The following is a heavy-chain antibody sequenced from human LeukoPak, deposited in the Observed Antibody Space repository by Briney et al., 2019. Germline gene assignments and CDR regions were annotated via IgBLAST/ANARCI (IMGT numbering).Heavy chain of an antibody. Sequence: PSETLSLTCTVSGGSISSYYWSWIRQPPGKGLEWIGYIYYSGSTNYNPSLKSRVTISVDTSKNQFSLKLSSVTAADTAVYYCARGHSSGYYRRPQKLNWFDPWGQGTLVTVSS. CDR2: IYYSGST. CDR1: GGSISSYY. CDR3: ARGHSSGYYRRPQKLNWFDP. V-gene: IGHV4-59*12. J-gene: IGHJ5*02. D-gene: IGHD3-22*01.